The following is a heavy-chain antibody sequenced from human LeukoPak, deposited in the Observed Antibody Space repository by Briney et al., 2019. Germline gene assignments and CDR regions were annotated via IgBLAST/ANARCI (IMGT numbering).Heavy chain of an antibody. J-gene: IGHJ4*02. V-gene: IGHV4-59*12. CDR1: GGSISSYY. CDR3: ARVGIAAAGPFDY. CDR2: IYYSGST. Sequence: SETLSLTCTVSGGSISSYYWSWIRQPPGKGLEWIGYIYYSGSTNYNPSLKSRVTISVDTSKNQFSLKLSSVTAADTAVYYCARVGIAAAGPFDYWGQGTLVTASS. D-gene: IGHD6-13*01.